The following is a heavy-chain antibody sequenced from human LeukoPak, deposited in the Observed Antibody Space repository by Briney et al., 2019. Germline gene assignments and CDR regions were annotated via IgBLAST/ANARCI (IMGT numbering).Heavy chain of an antibody. CDR1: GFTFSSYS. Sequence: AGGSLRLSCAASGFTFSSYSMNWVRQAPGKGLEWVSSISSSSSYIYYADSVKGRFTISRDNAKNSLYLQMNSLRAEDTAVYYCAKRGKLFGAFDIWGQGTMVTVSS. J-gene: IGHJ3*02. CDR2: ISSSSSYI. V-gene: IGHV3-21*01. D-gene: IGHD7-27*01. CDR3: AKRGKLFGAFDI.